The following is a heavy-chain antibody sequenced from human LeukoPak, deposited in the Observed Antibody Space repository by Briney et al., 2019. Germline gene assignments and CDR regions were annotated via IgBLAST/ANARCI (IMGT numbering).Heavy chain of an antibody. Sequence: SGGSLRLSCAASGFTFSSYWMHWVRKAPGKGLVWVSRINTDGSTSYADSVKGRFTIPRDNAKNTLYLQMNSLRAEDTAVYYCARDWGGAFDLWGQGTMVTVSS. CDR3: ARDWGGAFDL. D-gene: IGHD3-10*01. CDR1: GFTFSSYW. CDR2: INTDGST. V-gene: IGHV3-74*01. J-gene: IGHJ3*01.